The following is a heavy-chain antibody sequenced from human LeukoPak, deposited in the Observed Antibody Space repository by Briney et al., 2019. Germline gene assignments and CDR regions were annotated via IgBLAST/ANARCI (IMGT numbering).Heavy chain of an antibody. CDR2: IYHSGST. V-gene: IGHV4-38-2*02. D-gene: IGHD3-10*01. CDR3: ARETPSSYYYGSGSFDY. J-gene: IGHJ4*02. Sequence: SETLSLTCTVSGYSISSGYYWGWIRQPPGKGLEWIGSIYHSGSTNYNPSLKSRVTMSVDTSKNQFSLKLSSVTAADTAVYYCARETPSSYYYGSGSFDYWGQGTLVTVSS. CDR1: GYSISSGYY.